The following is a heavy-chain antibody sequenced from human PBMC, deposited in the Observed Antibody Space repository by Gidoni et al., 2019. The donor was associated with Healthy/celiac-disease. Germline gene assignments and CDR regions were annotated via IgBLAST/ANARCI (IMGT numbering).Heavy chain of an antibody. Sequence: QITLKESGPTLVKPTQTLTLTCTFSGFSLSTSGVGVGWIRQPPGKALEWLALIYWDDDKRYSPSLKNRLTITKDTSKNQVVLTMTNMDPVDTATYYCAHYYYDSGGYYYRVFDYWGQGTLVTVSS. CDR1: GFSLSTSGVG. D-gene: IGHD3-22*01. J-gene: IGHJ4*02. CDR2: IYWDDDK. V-gene: IGHV2-5*02. CDR3: AHYYYDSGGYYYRVFDY.